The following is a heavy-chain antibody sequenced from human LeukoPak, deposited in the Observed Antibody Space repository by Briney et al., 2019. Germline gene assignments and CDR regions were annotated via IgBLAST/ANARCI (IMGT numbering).Heavy chain of an antibody. Sequence: GGSLRLSCAASGFTFSSYEMNWVRQAPGKGLEGVSYISSSGSTIYYADSVKGRFTISRDNAKNSLYLQMNSLRAEDTAVYYRARDRKVPAAMYNYGMDVWGKGTTVTVSS. D-gene: IGHD2-2*01. CDR2: ISSSGSTI. J-gene: IGHJ6*04. V-gene: IGHV3-48*03. CDR1: GFTFSSYE. CDR3: ARDRKVPAAMYNYGMDV.